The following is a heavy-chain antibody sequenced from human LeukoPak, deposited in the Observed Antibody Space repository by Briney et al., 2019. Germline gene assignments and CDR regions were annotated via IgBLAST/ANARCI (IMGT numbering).Heavy chain of an antibody. D-gene: IGHD3-3*01. J-gene: IGHJ3*02. V-gene: IGHV3-7*03. CDR1: GFTFSSYW. CDR2: IKQDGSEK. CDR3: AKDTGSPADAITMEDNAFDI. Sequence: PGGSLRLSCAASGFTFSSYWMSWVRQAPGKGLEWVANIKQDGSEKYYVDSVKGRFTISRDNAKNSLYLQMESLRAEDTAVYYCAKDTGSPADAITMEDNAFDIWGQGTMVTVSS.